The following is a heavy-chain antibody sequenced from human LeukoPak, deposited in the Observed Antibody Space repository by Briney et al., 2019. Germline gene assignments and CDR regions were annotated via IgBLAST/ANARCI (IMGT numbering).Heavy chain of an antibody. CDR2: INPNSGGT. D-gene: IGHD6-6*01. J-gene: IGHJ6*03. V-gene: IGHV1-2*02. CDR1: GYTFTGYY. CDR3: ARDLESSSSWEEYYYYYYYMDV. Sequence: GASVKVSCKASGYTFTGYYMHWVRQAPGQGLEWMGWINPNSGGTNYAQKFQGRVTMTRDTSISTAYMELSRLRSDDTAVYYCARDLESSSSWEEYYYYYYYMDVWGKGTTVTVSS.